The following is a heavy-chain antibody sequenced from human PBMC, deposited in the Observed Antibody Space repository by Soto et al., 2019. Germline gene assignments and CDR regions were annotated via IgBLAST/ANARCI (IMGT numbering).Heavy chain of an antibody. CDR3: ARDFYGDYQSRGMDV. V-gene: IGHV3-74*01. Sequence: GWSLRLSCAASGFTFSSYWMHWVRQAPGKGLVWVSRINSDGSSTSYADSVKGRFTISRDNAKNTLYLQMNSLRAEDTAVYYCARDFYGDYQSRGMDVWGQGTTVTAP. CDR2: INSDGSST. CDR1: GFTFSSYW. J-gene: IGHJ6*02. D-gene: IGHD4-17*01.